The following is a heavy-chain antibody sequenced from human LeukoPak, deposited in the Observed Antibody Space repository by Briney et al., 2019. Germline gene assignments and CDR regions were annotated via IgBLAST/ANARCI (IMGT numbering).Heavy chain of an antibody. CDR2: ISASGDST. Sequence: PGGSLRLSCAASGFTFSNYDLSWVRQAAGKGLEWVSGISASGDSTYYADSVKGRFNISRDNFKKTGYMKMKRQRAEDTAVYYCAKKMIVALKEPSRVRGQGTLVTVSS. D-gene: IGHD3-22*01. J-gene: IGHJ4*02. V-gene: IGHV3-23*01. CDR3: AKKMIVALKEPSRV. CDR1: GFTFSNYD.